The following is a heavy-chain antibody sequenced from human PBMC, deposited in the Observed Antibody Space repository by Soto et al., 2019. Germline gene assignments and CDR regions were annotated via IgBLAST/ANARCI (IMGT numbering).Heavy chain of an antibody. CDR3: GRDYQYNYCSAMDV. Sequence: QVQLVQSGAEVKMPGSSVRVSCKASGGSFSKYGISWVRQAPGQGLEWMGGIIPMFGIGNYAEKFLGRVTIAADASTSTSQMGRTSLKAKAAAEYVCGRDYQYNYCSAMDVRGQGTAVTSSS. CDR1: GGSFSKYG. V-gene: IGHV1-69*01. CDR2: IIPMFGIG. J-gene: IGHJ6*02.